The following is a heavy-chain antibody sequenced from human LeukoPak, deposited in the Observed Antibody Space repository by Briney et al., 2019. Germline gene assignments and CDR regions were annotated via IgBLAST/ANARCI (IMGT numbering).Heavy chain of an antibody. J-gene: IGHJ4*02. Sequence: PSETLSLTCAVYGGSFSGYYWSWIRQPPGKGLEWIGEINHSGSTNYNPSLKSRVTISVDTSKNQFSLKLRSVTAADTAVYYCARGPDGYNQNWGQGTLVTVSS. CDR2: INHSGST. D-gene: IGHD5-24*01. V-gene: IGHV4-34*01. CDR3: ARGPDGYNQN. CDR1: GGSFSGYY.